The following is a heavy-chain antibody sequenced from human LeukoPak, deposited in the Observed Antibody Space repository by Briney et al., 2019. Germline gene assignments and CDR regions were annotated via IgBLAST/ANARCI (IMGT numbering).Heavy chain of an antibody. V-gene: IGHV1-69*05. CDR2: IIPIFGTA. CDR1: GGTFSSYA. J-gene: IGHJ5*02. D-gene: IGHD3-10*01. Sequence: SVKVSCKASGGTFSSYAISWVRQAPGQGLEWMGGIIPIFGTANYAQKFQGRVTMTRDTSTSTVYMELSSLRSEDTAVYYCARLSYGSGSYSTGYWFDPWGQGTLVTVSS. CDR3: ARLSYGSGSYSTGYWFDP.